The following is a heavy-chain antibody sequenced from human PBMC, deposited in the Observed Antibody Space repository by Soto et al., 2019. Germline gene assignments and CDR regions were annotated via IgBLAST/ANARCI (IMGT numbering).Heavy chain of an antibody. D-gene: IGHD3-3*01. V-gene: IGHV3-30-3*01. Sequence: PGGSLRLSCAASGFTFSSYAMHWVRQASGKGLEWVAVISYDGSNKYYADSVKGRFTISRDNSKNTLYLQMNSLRAEDTAVYYCARDGYYDFWSGYSNPHRYDYGKDVWDQETTVTVSS. CDR3: ARDGYYDFWSGYSNPHRYDYGKDV. CDR2: ISYDGSNK. CDR1: GFTFSSYA. J-gene: IGHJ6*02.